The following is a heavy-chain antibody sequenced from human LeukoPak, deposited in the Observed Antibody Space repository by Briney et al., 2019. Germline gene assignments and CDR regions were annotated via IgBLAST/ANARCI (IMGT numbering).Heavy chain of an antibody. V-gene: IGHV3-23*01. CDR2: ISGHTADT. CDR3: AKESSIVGATTAVDY. CDR1: GFTFSSYA. J-gene: IGHJ4*02. D-gene: IGHD1-26*01. Sequence: GGSLRLSCAASGFTFSSYAMSWVRQVPGKGLEWVSSISGHTADTYYADSVKGRFTISRDNSKNTLYLQMNSLRAEDTAVYYCAKESSIVGATTAVDYWGQGTLVTVSS.